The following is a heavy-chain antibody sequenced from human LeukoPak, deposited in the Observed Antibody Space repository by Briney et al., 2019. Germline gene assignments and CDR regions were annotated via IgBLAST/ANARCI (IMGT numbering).Heavy chain of an antibody. CDR3: ARHSGSYYVVDY. CDR1: GFTFSSYW. Sequence: GSLRLSCAASGFTFSSYWMSWVRQPPGKGLEWIGSIFYSGSTYYNTSLRGRVTISVDTSKNQFSLKLSSVTAADTAVYYCARHSGSYYVVDYWGQGTLVTVSS. D-gene: IGHD1-26*01. V-gene: IGHV4-39*01. J-gene: IGHJ4*02. CDR2: IFYSGST.